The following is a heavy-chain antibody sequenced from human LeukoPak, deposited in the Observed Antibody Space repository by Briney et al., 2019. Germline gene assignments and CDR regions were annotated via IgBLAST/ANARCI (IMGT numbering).Heavy chain of an antibody. CDR2: ISGSGGST. D-gene: IGHD5-18*01. CDR1: GFTFSSYA. CDR3: AKAIVGYSYGFDY. V-gene: IGHV3-23*01. Sequence: PGGSLRLSCAGSGFTFSSYAMSWVRQAPGKGLEWVSAISGSGGSTYYADSVKGRFTISRDNSKNTLYLQMNSLRAEDTAVYYCAKAIVGYSYGFDYWGQGTLVTVSS. J-gene: IGHJ4*02.